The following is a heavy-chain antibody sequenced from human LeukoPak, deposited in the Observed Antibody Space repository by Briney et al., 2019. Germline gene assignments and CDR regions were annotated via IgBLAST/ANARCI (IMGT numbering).Heavy chain of an antibody. Sequence: SETLSLTCTVSGGSISSGGYYWSWIRQPPGKGLEWIVYIYHSGSTYYNPSLKSRVTISVDRSKNQFSLKLSSVTAADTAVYYCASGQSSIAARHFDYWGQGTLVTVSS. CDR3: ASGQSSIAARHFDY. CDR2: IYHSGST. CDR1: GGSISSGGYY. J-gene: IGHJ4*02. D-gene: IGHD6-6*01. V-gene: IGHV4-30-2*01.